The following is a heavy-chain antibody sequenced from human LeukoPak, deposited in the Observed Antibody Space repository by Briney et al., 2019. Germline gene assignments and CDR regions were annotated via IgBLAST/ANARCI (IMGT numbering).Heavy chain of an antibody. J-gene: IGHJ6*03. V-gene: IGHV3-23*01. CDR2: ISGSGGST. CDR3: AKEAGGATTTSPYYYYMDV. CDR1: GFTFSSYA. Sequence: GGSLRLSCAASGFTFSSYAMSWVRQPPGKGLEWVSAISGSGGSTYYADSVKGRFTISRDNSKNTLYLQMNSLRAEDTAVYYCAKEAGGATTTSPYYYYMDVWGKGTTVTVSS. D-gene: IGHD1-26*01.